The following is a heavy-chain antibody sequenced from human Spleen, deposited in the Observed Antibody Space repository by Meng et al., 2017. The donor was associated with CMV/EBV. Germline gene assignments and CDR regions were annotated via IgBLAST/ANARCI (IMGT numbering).Heavy chain of an antibody. CDR3: LRGGRGTRGGYYLVDP. J-gene: IGHJ5*02. V-gene: IGHV1-46*01. CDR1: YTFIHYY. D-gene: IGHD3-22*01. Sequence: YTFIHYYMHWVRPTPGQRLEWMGIINPRDGSTTYAQDFQGRVTLTRDTSTSTVYMELSSLRSEDTAVYYCLRGGRGTRGGYYLVDPWGQGTLVTVSS. CDR2: INPRDGST.